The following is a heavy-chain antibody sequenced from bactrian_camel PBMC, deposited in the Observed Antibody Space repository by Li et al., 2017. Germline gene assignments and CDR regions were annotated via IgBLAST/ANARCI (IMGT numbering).Heavy chain of an antibody. CDR3: NIHY. V-gene: IGHV3S53*01. D-gene: IGHD2*01. CDR1: GYTYSSCT. Sequence: HVQLVESGGGSVQAGGSLRLSCAASGYTYSSCTMVWYRQAPGKERELVSTIISDGSTFYADSVKGRFTISQVNTKNMVYLKMNSLKPEDTVLYYCNIHYPGPGDPGHRL. J-gene: IGHJ4*01. CDR2: IISDGST.